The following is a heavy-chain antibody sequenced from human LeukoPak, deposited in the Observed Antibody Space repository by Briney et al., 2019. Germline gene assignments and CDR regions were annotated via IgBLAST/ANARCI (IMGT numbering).Heavy chain of an antibody. D-gene: IGHD1-1*01. CDR3: ARFPVHNGLDY. CDR2: IKKDGSEK. V-gene: IGHV3-7*01. Sequence: GGSLRLSCAASGFTFSSYWMSWVRQAPGKGLEWVANIKKDGSEKYYVDSVKGRFTISRDNAKTSLYLHMNSLRAEDTAVYYCARFPVHNGLDYWGQGTLVTVSS. J-gene: IGHJ4*02. CDR1: GFTFSSYW.